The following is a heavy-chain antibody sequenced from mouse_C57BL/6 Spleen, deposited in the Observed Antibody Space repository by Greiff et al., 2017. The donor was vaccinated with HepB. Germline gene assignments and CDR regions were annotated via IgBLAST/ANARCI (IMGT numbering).Heavy chain of an antibody. CDR1: GYTFTDYY. D-gene: IGHD2-14*01. CDR3: ARGGVRRAMDY. V-gene: IGHV1-26*01. CDR2: INPNNGGT. Sequence: VQLQQSGPELVKPGASVKISCKASGYTFTDYYMNWVKQSHGKSLEWIGDINPNNGGTSYNQKFKGKATLTVDKSSSTAYMELRSLTSEDSAVYYCARGGVRRAMDYWGQGTSVTVSS. J-gene: IGHJ4*01.